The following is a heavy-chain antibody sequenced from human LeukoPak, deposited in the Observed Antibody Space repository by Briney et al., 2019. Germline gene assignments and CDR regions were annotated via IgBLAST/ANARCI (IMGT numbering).Heavy chain of an antibody. CDR1: GYTFTSYG. D-gene: IGHD3-10*02. CDR3: ARDYFSDYVFDF. Sequence: ALVKVSCKASGYTFTSYGISWVRQAPGQGLEWMGFTSADNGHTNYVQKFQGRVTMTTDTSTNTAYMELRSLRFDDTAMYYCARDYFSDYVFDFWGQGTLITVSS. V-gene: IGHV1-18*01. J-gene: IGHJ4*02. CDR2: TSADNGHT.